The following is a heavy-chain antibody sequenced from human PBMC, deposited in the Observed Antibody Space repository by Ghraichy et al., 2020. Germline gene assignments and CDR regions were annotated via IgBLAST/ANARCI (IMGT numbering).Heavy chain of an antibody. CDR1: GYTFTSLTNYF. CDR3: TRGGYDFSNGYYPDS. J-gene: IGHJ4*02. D-gene: IGHD3/OR15-3a*01. Sequence: ASVKVSCKASGYTFTSLTNYFMHWVRQAPGQGLEWMGVINPRSGSTSYAQKFQGRVTMTRDTSTSTVYMELSSLRSEDTAVYYCTRGGYDFSNGYYPDSWGQGTLVSVSS. CDR2: INPRSGST. V-gene: IGHV1-46*01.